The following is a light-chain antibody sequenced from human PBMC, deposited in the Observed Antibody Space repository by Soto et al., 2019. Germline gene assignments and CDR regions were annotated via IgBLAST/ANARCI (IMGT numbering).Light chain of an antibody. CDR2: DNN. J-gene: IGLJ1*01. V-gene: IGLV1-40*01. CDR1: SSNIGAGYH. Sequence: QSVLTQPPSVSGAPGQRVTISCTGGSSNIGAGYHVHWYQQLPRTAPKLLIFDNNNRPSGVPDRFSGSKSGTSASMAITGLQAEDEADYYCSSYTTSSTVVFGTGTKVTVL. CDR3: SSYTTSSTVV.